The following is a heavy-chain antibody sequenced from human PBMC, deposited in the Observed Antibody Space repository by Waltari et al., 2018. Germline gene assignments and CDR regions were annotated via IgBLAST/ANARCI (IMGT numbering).Heavy chain of an antibody. CDR1: GGSISSYY. Sequence: QVQLQESGPGLVKPSETLFLTCTVSGGSISSYYWSWIRQPPGQGLEWIGYIYYSGSTNYNPSLKSRVTISVDTSKNQFSLKLSSVTAADTAVYYCARVNLVTTGVFDYWGQGTLVTVSS. J-gene: IGHJ4*02. V-gene: IGHV4-59*01. CDR3: ARVNLVTTGVFDY. CDR2: IYYSGST. D-gene: IGHD4-17*01.